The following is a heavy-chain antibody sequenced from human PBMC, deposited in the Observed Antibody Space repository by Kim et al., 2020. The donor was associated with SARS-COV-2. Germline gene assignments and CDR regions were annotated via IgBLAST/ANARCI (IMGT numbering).Heavy chain of an antibody. D-gene: IGHD5-12*01. CDR2: ISQDASNK. V-gene: IGHV3-30-3*01. CDR3: AREGWPTRDDYSSGLDY. CDR1: GFTFSRHI. Sequence: GGSLRLSCAASGFTFSRHIFHWVRQAPGKGLQWVTLISQDASNKYYADSVKGRFTISRDNSKNTLYLQMDSLTSDDTALYFCAREGWPTRDDYSSGLDY. J-gene: IGHJ4*01.